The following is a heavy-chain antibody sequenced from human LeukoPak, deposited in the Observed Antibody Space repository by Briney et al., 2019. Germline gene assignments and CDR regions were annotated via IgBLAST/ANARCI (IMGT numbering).Heavy chain of an antibody. D-gene: IGHD3-9*01. Sequence: ASVKVSCKASGYTFNTYGINWVRQAPGQGLEWMGWISGYNGNTNYAQQFQDRVTMTTDTSTSTAYMELRSLRSDDTAVYYCATEIFTRVLRYSTQNFDYWGQGTLVTVSS. CDR1: GYTFNTYG. CDR2: ISGYNGNT. J-gene: IGHJ4*02. V-gene: IGHV1-18*04. CDR3: ATEIFTRVLRYSTQNFDY.